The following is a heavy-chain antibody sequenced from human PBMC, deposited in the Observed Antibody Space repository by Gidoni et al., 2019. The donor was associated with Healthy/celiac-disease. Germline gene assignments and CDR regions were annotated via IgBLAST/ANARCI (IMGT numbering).Heavy chain of an antibody. J-gene: IGHJ4*02. D-gene: IGHD5-18*01. CDR3: ARGYGYLSFLGY. CDR2: IYYSGST. Sequence: QVQLQESGPGLVKPSETLSLTCTVSGGSVSSGSYYWSWIRQPPGKGLEWIGYIYYSGSTNYNPSLKSRVTISVDTSKNQFSLKLSSVTAADTAVYYCARGYGYLSFLGYWGQGTLVTVSS. V-gene: IGHV4-61*01. CDR1: GGSVSSGSYY.